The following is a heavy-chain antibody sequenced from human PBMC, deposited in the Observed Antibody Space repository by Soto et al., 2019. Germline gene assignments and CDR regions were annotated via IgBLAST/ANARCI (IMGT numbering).Heavy chain of an antibody. V-gene: IGHV1-69*06. CDR2: IVVMSNAA. J-gene: IGHJ4*02. Sequence: QVDLLQSGAEVKEPGSSVRLSCQVSGSTFNNFAFSWVRQAPGQGPEWLGGIVVMSNAADYSQRFQDRVMITADTSTSTLYMELGSLTFDDTAVYYCARAIKRWEVNYYFDYWGQGTLVTVSS. CDR3: ARAIKRWEVNYYFDY. D-gene: IGHD1-26*01. CDR1: GSTFNNFA.